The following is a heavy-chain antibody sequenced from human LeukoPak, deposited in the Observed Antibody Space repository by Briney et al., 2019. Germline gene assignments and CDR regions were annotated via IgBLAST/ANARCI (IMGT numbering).Heavy chain of an antibody. V-gene: IGHV3-53*01. J-gene: IGHJ4*02. Sequence: GGSLRLSCAASGFTVSSNYMSWVRQAPGKGLEWVSVIYSGGSTYYADSVKGRFTISRDNSKNTLYLQMNSLRAEDTAVYYCARTPPSGGYCSGGSCSGDYWGQGTLVTVSS. D-gene: IGHD2-15*01. CDR3: ARTPPSGGYCSGGSCSGDY. CDR1: GFTVSSNY. CDR2: IYSGGST.